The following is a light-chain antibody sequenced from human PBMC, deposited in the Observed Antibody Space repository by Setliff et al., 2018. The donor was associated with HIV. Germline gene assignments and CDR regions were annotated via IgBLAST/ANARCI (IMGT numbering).Light chain of an antibody. J-gene: IGKJ5*01. CDR1: ANVNGW. CDR3: QQAYKLPIT. V-gene: IGKV1-12*01. Sequence: DIQMTQSPSSVSASIGDTVTITCRASANVNGWLGWYQQKPGKAPERLIYAASNLQSGVPSRFSGSGSGTEYTLTISNLQPEDFATYFCQQAYKLPITFGQGTRLEIK. CDR2: AAS.